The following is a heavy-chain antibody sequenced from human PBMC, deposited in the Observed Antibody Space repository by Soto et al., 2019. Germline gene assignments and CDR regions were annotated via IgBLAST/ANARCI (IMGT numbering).Heavy chain of an antibody. CDR1: GYSFTGYW. CDR2: IYPGDSDT. D-gene: IGHD3-3*01. Sequence: PGESLKISCKGSGYSFTGYWIGWVRQMPGKGLEWMGIIYPGDSDTRYSPSFQGQVTISADKSISTAYLQWSSLKASDTAMYYCARLKDYDFWSGYPRNGFDYWGQGTLVTVSS. V-gene: IGHV5-51*01. CDR3: ARLKDYDFWSGYPRNGFDY. J-gene: IGHJ4*02.